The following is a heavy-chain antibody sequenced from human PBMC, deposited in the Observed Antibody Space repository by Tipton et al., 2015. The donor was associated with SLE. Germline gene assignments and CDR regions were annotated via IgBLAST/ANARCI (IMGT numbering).Heavy chain of an antibody. V-gene: IGHV4-61*02. CDR3: ARGVGATPYYYYYMDV. CDR1: GGSISSHDYY. D-gene: IGHD1-26*01. CDR2: VYATGST. J-gene: IGHJ6*03. Sequence: TLSLTCTVSGGSISSHDYYWSWIRQPAGQGLEYLGRVYATGSTNYNPSLKSRVTLAIDTSKNQFSLKLSSVTAADTAVYYSARGVGATPYYYYYMDVWGKGTTVTVSS.